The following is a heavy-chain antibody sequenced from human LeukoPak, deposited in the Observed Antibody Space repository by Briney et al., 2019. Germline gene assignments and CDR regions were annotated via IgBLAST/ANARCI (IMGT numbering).Heavy chain of an antibody. J-gene: IGHJ4*02. V-gene: IGHV3-23*01. CDR1: GFTFSNAW. CDR2: ICGNNNGT. D-gene: IGHD2-15*01. Sequence: SGGSLRLSCAASGFTFSNAWMSWVRQAPGKGLEWVSSICGNNNGTYYADSVKGRFTISRDNSKNTLYLEMNSLRAEDTAVYYCAKGGGGGCASRLADWGQGTRVTVSS. CDR3: AKGGGGGCASRLAD.